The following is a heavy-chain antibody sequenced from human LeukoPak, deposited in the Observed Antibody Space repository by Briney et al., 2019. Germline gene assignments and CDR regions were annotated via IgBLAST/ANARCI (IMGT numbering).Heavy chain of an antibody. CDR1: GFTIDGYT. Sequence: GGSLRLSCAASGFTIDGYTLSWVRQAPGKGLEWVASITSGSNFVDYGDSVKGRFTISRDNAQNSLYVQMNSLRAEDTAVYYCARVRWFGELSPLDYWGQGTLVTVSS. CDR3: ARVRWFGELSPLDY. V-gene: IGHV3-21*01. J-gene: IGHJ4*02. D-gene: IGHD3-10*01. CDR2: ITSGSNFV.